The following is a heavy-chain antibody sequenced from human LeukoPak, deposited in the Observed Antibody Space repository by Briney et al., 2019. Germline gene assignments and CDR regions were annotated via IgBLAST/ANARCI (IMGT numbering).Heavy chain of an antibody. CDR3: ARGNLFDS. Sequence: SETRSLTCGVSGYSIASGYYWGWIRQPPGKGLEWIGSIYHTGTAYYNPSLQSRVTISVDTSKNQFSLKLTSMTATDTGFYYCARGNLFDSWGQGTLVTVSS. J-gene: IGHJ5*01. D-gene: IGHD4-23*01. V-gene: IGHV4-38-2*01. CDR1: GYSIASGYY. CDR2: IYHTGTA.